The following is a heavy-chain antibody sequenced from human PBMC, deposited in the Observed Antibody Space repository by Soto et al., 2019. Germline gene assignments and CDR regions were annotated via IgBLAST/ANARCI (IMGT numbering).Heavy chain of an antibody. V-gene: IGHV3-30-3*01. CDR2: ISYDGSNK. Sequence: GGSLRLSCAASGFPVSSYAMHWVRQAPGKGLEWVAVISYDGSNKYYADSVKGRFTISRDNSRNTLFLQMNSLRAEDTAVYYCARDYYKYYDSSGYYRSPAYWGQGTLVTVSS. J-gene: IGHJ4*02. D-gene: IGHD3-22*01. CDR3: ARDYYKYYDSSGYYRSPAY. CDR1: GFPVSSYA.